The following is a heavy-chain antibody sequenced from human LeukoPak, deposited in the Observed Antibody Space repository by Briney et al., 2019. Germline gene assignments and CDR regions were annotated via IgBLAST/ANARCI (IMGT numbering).Heavy chain of an antibody. CDR2: IKQDGSGK. CDR1: GFTFSSYW. J-gene: IGHJ4*02. V-gene: IGHV3-7*01. CDR3: ARATYSSRWFFDY. D-gene: IGHD6-13*01. Sequence: PGGSLRLSCAASGFTFSSYWMSWVRQAPGKGLEWVANIKQDGSGKYYVDSVKGRFTISRDNAKNSLYLQMNSLRAEDTAVYYCARATYSSRWFFDYWGQGTLVTVSS.